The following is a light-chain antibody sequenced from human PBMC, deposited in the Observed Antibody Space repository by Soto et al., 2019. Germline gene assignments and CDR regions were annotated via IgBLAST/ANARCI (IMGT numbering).Light chain of an antibody. Sequence: DIQVTQSPSTLSASVGDRFTITCVASQSIGTWLAWYQQKPGKAPKLLIFDASTLESGVPSRFSGSGSGTGFTLTISSLQPEDFATYYCQPLERYPSTVGGGTQVDIK. J-gene: IGKJ4*01. CDR2: DAS. CDR3: QPLERYPST. CDR1: QSIGTW. V-gene: IGKV1-5*01.